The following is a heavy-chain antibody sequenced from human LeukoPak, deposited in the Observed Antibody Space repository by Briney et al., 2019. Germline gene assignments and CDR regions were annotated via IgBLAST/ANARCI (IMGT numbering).Heavy chain of an antibody. J-gene: IGHJ4*02. CDR2: INHSGST. D-gene: IGHD5-18*01. CDR3: ARGGYSYGYYY. V-gene: IGHV4-38-2*02. Sequence: SETLSLTCTVSGYSISSGYYWGWIRQPPGKGLEWIGEINHSGSTNYNPSLKSRVTISVDTSKNQFSLKLSSVTAADTAVYYCARGGYSYGYYYWGQGTLVTVSS. CDR1: GYSISSGYY.